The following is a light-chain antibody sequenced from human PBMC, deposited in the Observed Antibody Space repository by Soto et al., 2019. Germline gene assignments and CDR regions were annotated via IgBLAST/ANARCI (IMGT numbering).Light chain of an antibody. J-gene: IGKJ1*01. Sequence: DIQMTKSPSTLSASVGDRVTITCRASQSISSWLAWYQQKPGKAPKLLIYDASSLESGVPSRFSGSGSGTEFTLAISSLQPDDFATYYCQQYNSYSPTWTFGQGTKVEMK. CDR2: DAS. V-gene: IGKV1-5*01. CDR3: QQYNSYSPTWT. CDR1: QSISSW.